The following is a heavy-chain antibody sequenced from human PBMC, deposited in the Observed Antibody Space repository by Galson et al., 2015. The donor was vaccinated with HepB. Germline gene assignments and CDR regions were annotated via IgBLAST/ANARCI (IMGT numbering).Heavy chain of an antibody. Sequence: SLRLSCATSGFTFTSYAMAWVRQAPGRGLEWVSVINGGGGTTYYADSVKGRFTISRDNSKKTLYLQMNSLRAEDTAVYYCAKDLWSFYCFDSWGQGTLVTVSS. V-gene: IGHV3-23*01. CDR3: AKDLWSFYCFDS. J-gene: IGHJ4*02. CDR1: GFTFTSYA. CDR2: INGGGGTT. D-gene: IGHD3-10*01.